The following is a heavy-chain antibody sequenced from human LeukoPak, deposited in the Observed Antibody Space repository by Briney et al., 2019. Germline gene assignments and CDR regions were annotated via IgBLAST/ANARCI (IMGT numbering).Heavy chain of an antibody. CDR3: ARVICTGGSCFQNDY. J-gene: IGHJ4*02. Sequence: GGSLRLSCTASGFIFSNFEMNWVRQSPGKGLQWVAYINSGATSEYYADSVKVRFTISRDNAKNSLYLQMNSLGVQDTAIYYCARVICTGGSCFQNDYWGQGTLVTVSS. D-gene: IGHD2-8*02. V-gene: IGHV3-48*03. CDR2: INSGATSE. CDR1: GFIFSNFE.